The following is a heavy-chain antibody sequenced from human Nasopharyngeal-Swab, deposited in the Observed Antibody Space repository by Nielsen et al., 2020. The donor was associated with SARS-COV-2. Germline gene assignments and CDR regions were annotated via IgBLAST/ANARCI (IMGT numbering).Heavy chain of an antibody. CDR2: FDPEDGET. Sequence: ASVKVSCKASGGTFSSYAISWVRQAPGKGLEWMGGFDPEDGETIYAQKFQGRVTMTTDTSTSTAYMELRSLRSDDTAVYYCARWDPYSSSWDYWGQGTLVTVSS. CDR1: GGTFSSYA. D-gene: IGHD6-13*01. CDR3: ARWDPYSSSWDY. V-gene: IGHV1-18*01. J-gene: IGHJ4*02.